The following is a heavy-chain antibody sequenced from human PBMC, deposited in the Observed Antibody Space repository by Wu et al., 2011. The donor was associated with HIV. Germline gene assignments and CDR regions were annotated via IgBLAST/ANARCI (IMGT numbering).Heavy chain of an antibody. V-gene: IGHV5-51*01. Sequence: VQLVQSGSEVKKPGESLKISSKGSGYSFTNYWINWVRQRPGKGLEWMGVIFPGDSDTRYSPSFQGQVTISADKSIGTAYLQWSSLKASDTAIFYCARHDSSGYSDYWGQGPWSPXP. CDR3: ARHDSSGYSDY. CDR2: IFPGDSDT. CDR1: GYSFTNYW. J-gene: IGHJ4*02. D-gene: IGHD3-22*01.